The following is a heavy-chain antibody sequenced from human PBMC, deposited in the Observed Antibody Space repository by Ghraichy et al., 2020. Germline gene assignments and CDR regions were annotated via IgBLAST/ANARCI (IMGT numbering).Heavy chain of an antibody. CDR1: GGSISSGGYS. CDR2: IYHSGST. CDR3: ARSGPPPYYFDY. J-gene: IGHJ4*02. Sequence: SETLSLTCAVSGGSISSGGYSWSWIRQPPGKGLEWIGYIYHSGSTYYNPSLKSRVTISVDRSKNQFSLKLSSVTAADTAVYYCARSGPPPYYFDYWGKGTLVTVSS. D-gene: IGHD1-26*01. V-gene: IGHV4-30-2*01.